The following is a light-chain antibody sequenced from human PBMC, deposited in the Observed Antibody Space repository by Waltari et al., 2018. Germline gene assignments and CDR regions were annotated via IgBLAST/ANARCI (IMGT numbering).Light chain of an antibody. Sequence: QSALTQPASVSGSPGQSITISCTGTSSDLGRYNIVSWYQQHPVKAPKVIIYEGSKRTSGVSFRLSGSKSVNTAFLTISGVQAEDEADYYCCSFASGSTWVFGGGTKMTVL. J-gene: IGLJ3*02. V-gene: IGLV2-23*01. CDR2: EGS. CDR3: CSFASGSTWV. CDR1: SSDLGRYNI.